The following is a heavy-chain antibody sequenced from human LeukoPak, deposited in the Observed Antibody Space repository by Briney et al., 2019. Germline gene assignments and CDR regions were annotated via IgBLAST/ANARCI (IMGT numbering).Heavy chain of an antibody. CDR2: ISYDGSNK. Sequence: GGSLRLSCAASGFTFSNYAVRWVRQAPGKGLEWVAVISYDGSNKYYADSVKGRFTISRDNSTNTLYLQMNSLRAEDTAVYYCARVGLISQYDFWSGYFYFQHWGQGALVTVSS. CDR1: GFTFSNYA. D-gene: IGHD3-3*01. J-gene: IGHJ1*01. V-gene: IGHV3-30-3*01. CDR3: ARVGLISQYDFWSGYFYFQH.